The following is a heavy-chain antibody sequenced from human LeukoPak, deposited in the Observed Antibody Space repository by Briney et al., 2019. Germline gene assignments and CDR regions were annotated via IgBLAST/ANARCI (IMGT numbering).Heavy chain of an antibody. CDR1: GFRFSDYT. Sequence: GGSLRLSCAASGFRFSDYTMNWVRQAPGKGLEWVSSFSGSSTYIYFANSVRGRFTISRDNAKNSLYLQMNSLRAEDTAVYYCAKDSPSRTATTEVPVDYWGQGTLVTVSS. V-gene: IGHV3-21*01. D-gene: IGHD1/OR15-1a*01. CDR2: FSGSSTYI. CDR3: AKDSPSRTATTEVPVDY. J-gene: IGHJ4*02.